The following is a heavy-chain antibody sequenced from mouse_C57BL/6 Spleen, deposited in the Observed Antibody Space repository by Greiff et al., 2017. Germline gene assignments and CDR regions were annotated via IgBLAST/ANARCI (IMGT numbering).Heavy chain of an antibody. CDR1: GYSFTSYY. CDR2: VYPGSGNT. J-gene: IGHJ1*03. CDR3: ARRVYYYGSSPYWYFDV. D-gene: IGHD1-1*01. Sequence: QVQLHHSLPSLFPPGAPVKISCKASGYSFTSYYIHWVKQRPGQGLEWIGWVYPGSGNTKYNEKFKGKATLTADTSSSTAYMQLSSLTSEDSAVYYCARRVYYYGSSPYWYFDVWGTGTTVTVSS. V-gene: IGHV1-66*01.